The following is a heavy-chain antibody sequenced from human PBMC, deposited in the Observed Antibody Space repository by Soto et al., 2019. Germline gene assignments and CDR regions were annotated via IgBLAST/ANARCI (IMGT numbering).Heavy chain of an antibody. Sequence: GESLKISCAASGFTFSSYGMHWVRQAPGKGLEWVAVISYDGSNKYYADSVKGRFTISRDNSKNTLYLQMNSLRAEDTAVYYCAKEPEYKWGQQHRPCWFDPWGQGTLVTVSS. CDR3: AKEPEYKWGQQHRPCWFDP. J-gene: IGHJ5*02. CDR2: ISYDGSNK. V-gene: IGHV3-30*18. D-gene: IGHD1-20*01. CDR1: GFTFSSYG.